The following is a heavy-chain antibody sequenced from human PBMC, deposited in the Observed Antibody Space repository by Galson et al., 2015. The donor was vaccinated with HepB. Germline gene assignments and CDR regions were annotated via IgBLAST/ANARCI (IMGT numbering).Heavy chain of an antibody. CDR2: ISWDGGST. V-gene: IGHV3-43*01. D-gene: IGHD6-13*01. CDR3: ARDFRIAAAGLIDY. Sequence: SLRLSCAASGFTFDDYTMHWVRQAPGKGLEWVSLISWDGGSTYYADSVKGRFTISRDNSKNTLYLQMNSLRAEDTAVYYCARDFRIAAAGLIDYWGQGTLVTVSS. J-gene: IGHJ4*02. CDR1: GFTFDDYT.